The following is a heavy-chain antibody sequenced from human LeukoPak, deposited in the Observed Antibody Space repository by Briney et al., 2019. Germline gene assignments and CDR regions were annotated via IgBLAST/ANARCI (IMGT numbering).Heavy chain of an antibody. CDR2: IYYSGST. Sequence: SETLSLTCTVSGGSISSSTYYWGWIRQPAGKRLEWIGSIYYSGSTYYNPSLKSRPTISVDTSKNQFSLKLSSVIAADTAVYYCARLVSDPCGQGALVTVSS. CDR3: ARLVSDP. V-gene: IGHV4-39*01. CDR1: GGSISSSTYY. J-gene: IGHJ5*02.